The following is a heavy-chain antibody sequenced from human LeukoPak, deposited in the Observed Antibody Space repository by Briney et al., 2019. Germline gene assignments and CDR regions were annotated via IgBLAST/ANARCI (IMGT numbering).Heavy chain of an antibody. CDR3: AKAPRPWVGGATGSRYYFHY. CDR2: ISYDGSDK. CDR1: GFTFSSYG. Sequence: PGGSLRLSCAASGFTFSSYGMHWVCQAPGKGLEWVAVISYDGSDKYFADSVKGRFTISRDNSKNTLYLQMNSLRAEDTAVYYCAKAPRPWVGGATGSRYYFHYWGQGTLVTVSS. J-gene: IGHJ4*02. D-gene: IGHD1-26*01. V-gene: IGHV3-30*18.